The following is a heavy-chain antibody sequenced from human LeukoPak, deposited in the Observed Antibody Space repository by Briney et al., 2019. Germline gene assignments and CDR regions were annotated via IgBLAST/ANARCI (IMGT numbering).Heavy chain of an antibody. CDR3: ERDCAYRSGIWYYYYMDV. CDR1: GFTFSSYW. J-gene: IGHJ6*03. CDR2: IKQDGSEK. Sequence: GGSLRLSCAASGFTFSSYWMSWVRQAPGKGLEWVANIKQDGSEKYYVDSVKGRFTISRDNAKNSLYLQMNSLRAEDTAVYYCERDCAYRSGIWYYYYMDVWGKGTTVTVSS. V-gene: IGHV3-7*01. D-gene: IGHD3-10*01.